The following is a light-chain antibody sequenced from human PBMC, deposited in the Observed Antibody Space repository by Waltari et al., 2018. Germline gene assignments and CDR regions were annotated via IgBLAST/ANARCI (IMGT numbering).Light chain of an antibody. CDR1: QSVSSN. J-gene: IGKJ4*01. Sequence: EIVMTQSPATLSVSPGERATLSCRASQSVSSNLAWYQQKPGQAPRFLIHGTSTRATGIPARFSGSGSATEFTLTISSLQSEDFAVYYCQQYNNWPQTFGGGTKVEIK. CDR3: QQYNNWPQT. CDR2: GTS. V-gene: IGKV3-15*01.